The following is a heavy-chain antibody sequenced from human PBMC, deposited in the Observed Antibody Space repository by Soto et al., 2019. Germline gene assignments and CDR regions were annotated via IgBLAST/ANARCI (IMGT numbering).Heavy chain of an antibody. J-gene: IGHJ4*02. CDR1: DLPFAGYA. Sequence: EVQLLESGGGLVQPGGSLRLSCAASDLPFAGYAMTWVRQVPGGGLQWVSSISGSGESTFHADSVKGRFTISRDNSKNPLTLQMNSLRAEDTAIYYCAKYSSYWDEDYWGQGTLVTVSS. V-gene: IGHV3-23*01. CDR3: AKYSSYWDEDY. CDR2: ISGSGEST. D-gene: IGHD3-22*01.